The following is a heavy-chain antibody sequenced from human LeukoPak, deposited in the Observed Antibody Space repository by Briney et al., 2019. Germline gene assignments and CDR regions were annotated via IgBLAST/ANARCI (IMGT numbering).Heavy chain of an antibody. D-gene: IGHD3-22*01. J-gene: IGHJ3*02. CDR2: IIPIFGTA. Sequence: ASVKVSCKASGGTFSSYAISWVRQAPGQGLERMGGIIPIFGTANYAQKFQGRVTITADESTSTAYMELSSLRSEDTAVYYCASPYYYDSSGPSAFDIWGQGTMVTVSS. CDR1: GGTFSSYA. V-gene: IGHV1-69*13. CDR3: ASPYYYDSSGPSAFDI.